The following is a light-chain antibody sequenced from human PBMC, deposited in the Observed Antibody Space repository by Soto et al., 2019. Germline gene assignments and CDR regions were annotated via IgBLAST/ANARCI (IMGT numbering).Light chain of an antibody. Sequence: DIQMTQSPSSLSASVGDRVTITCQASQDISNYLNWYQQKPGKAPKRLIYEASNLETGVPSRFSGRGSGPDFPFTISSLQPGDIATDFCKQYDNLYTFGQGTKLEIK. CDR1: QDISNY. V-gene: IGKV1-33*01. CDR2: EAS. J-gene: IGKJ2*01. CDR3: KQYDNLYT.